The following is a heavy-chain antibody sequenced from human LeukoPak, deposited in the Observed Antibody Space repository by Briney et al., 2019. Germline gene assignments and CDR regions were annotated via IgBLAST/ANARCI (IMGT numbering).Heavy chain of an antibody. V-gene: IGHV3-21*01. J-gene: IGHJ4*02. CDR3: AIDSSGYYRN. D-gene: IGHD3-22*01. Sequence: GGSLRLSCAASGFTFSSYSMNWVRQAPGKVLEWVSSISSSSSYIYYADSVKGRFTISRDNAKNSLYLQMNSLRAEDTAVYYCAIDSSGYYRNWGQGTLVTVSS. CDR2: ISSSSSYI. CDR1: GFTFSSYS.